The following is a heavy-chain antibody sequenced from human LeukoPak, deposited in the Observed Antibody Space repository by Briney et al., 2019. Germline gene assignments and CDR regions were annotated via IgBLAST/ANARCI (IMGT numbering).Heavy chain of an antibody. CDR1: GGSISSSSYY. CDR2: IYYTGST. D-gene: IGHD3-22*01. Sequence: SETLSLTCTVSGGSISSSSYYWGWIRQPPGKGLEWIGNIYYTGSTYYNPSLKSRVTISVDTSKNHFALKLRSVTAADTAVYYCARLLYYDSGSYHPNYYFDFWGQGALVIVSS. CDR3: ARLLYYDSGSYHPNYYFDF. J-gene: IGHJ4*02. V-gene: IGHV4-39*02.